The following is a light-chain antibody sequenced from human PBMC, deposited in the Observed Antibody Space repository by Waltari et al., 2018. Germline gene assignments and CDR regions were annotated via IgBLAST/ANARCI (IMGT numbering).Light chain of an antibody. Sequence: ELVMTQSPATLSVSPGERATLSCRASQSVSSNLAWYQQKPGQTPRLLIYDASKRATGIPARFRGSGSGTDFTLTISSLEPEDFAVYYCHHRNNWPPGTFGQGTKVEVE. CDR3: HHRNNWPPGT. V-gene: IGKV3-11*01. CDR2: DAS. J-gene: IGKJ1*01. CDR1: QSVSSN.